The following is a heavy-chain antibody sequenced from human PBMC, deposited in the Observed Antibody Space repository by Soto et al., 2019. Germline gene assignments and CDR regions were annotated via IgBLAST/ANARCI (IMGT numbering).Heavy chain of an antibody. J-gene: IGHJ6*02. CDR3: ARDLKEYYYDSSGYYSTYYYYGMDV. Sequence: GGSLRLSCAASGVTFSSYAMHWVRQAPGKGLEWVAVISYDGSNKYYADSVKGRFTISRDNSKNTLYLQMNSLRAEDTAVYYCARDLKEYYYDSSGYYSTYYYYGMDVWGQGTTVTVSS. V-gene: IGHV3-30-3*01. CDR1: GVTFSSYA. CDR2: ISYDGSNK. D-gene: IGHD3-22*01.